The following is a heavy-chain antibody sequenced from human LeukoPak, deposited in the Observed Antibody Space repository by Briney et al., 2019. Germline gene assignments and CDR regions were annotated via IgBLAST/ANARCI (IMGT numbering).Heavy chain of an antibody. CDR3: ARGFTFPNWFDP. CDR2: IYSGGST. J-gene: IGHJ5*02. V-gene: IGHV3-53*01. Sequence: GGSLRLSCAASGFTVSSNYMSWVRQAPGEGLEWVSVIYSGGSTYYADSVKGRFTISRDNSKNTLYLQMNSLRAEDTAVYYCARGFTFPNWFDPWGQGTLVTVSS. D-gene: IGHD3-10*01. CDR1: GFTVSSNY.